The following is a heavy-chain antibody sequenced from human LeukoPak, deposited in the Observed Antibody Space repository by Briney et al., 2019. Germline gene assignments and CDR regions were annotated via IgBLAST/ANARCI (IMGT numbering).Heavy chain of an antibody. D-gene: IGHD2-2*03. CDR1: GYTFTSYY. V-gene: IGHV1-46*01. CDR3: ARVDIVVVPAVYANWFDP. Sequence: ASVKVSCKASGYTFTSYYMHWVRQAPGQGLEWMGIINPSGGSTSYAQKFQGRVTMTRDMSTSTVYMELSSLRSEDTAVYYCARVDIVVVPAVYANWFDPWGQGTLVTVSS. J-gene: IGHJ5*02. CDR2: INPSGGST.